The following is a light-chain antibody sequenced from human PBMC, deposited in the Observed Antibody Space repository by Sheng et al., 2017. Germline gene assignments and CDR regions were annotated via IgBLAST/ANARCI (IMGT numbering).Light chain of an antibody. CDR3: QQRSNWPLT. CDR1: QSVLYSSNNRNY. J-gene: IGKJ4*01. V-gene: IGKV4-1*01. CDR2: WAS. Sequence: DIVMTQSPDSLAVSLGERATIDCKSSQSVLYSSNNRNYLAWYQHKPGQTPKLLIYWASTRESGVPDRFSGSGSGTDFTLTISGLQVEDVAVYYCQQRSNWPLTFGGGTKVEI.